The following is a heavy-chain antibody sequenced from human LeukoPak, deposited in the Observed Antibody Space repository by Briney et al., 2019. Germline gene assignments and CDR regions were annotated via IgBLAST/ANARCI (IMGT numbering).Heavy chain of an antibody. V-gene: IGHV3-48*01. CDR2: ISISSSIT. Sequence: SGGSLRLSCVGSGFTFGSYSMNWVRQAPGKGLEWVLYISISSSITDYADSVKGRFTTSRDNSKNTLYLQMNSLRAEDTAVYYCARDRGAYGDYLPVDYWGQGTLVTVSS. CDR1: GFTFGSYS. D-gene: IGHD4-17*01. CDR3: ARDRGAYGDYLPVDY. J-gene: IGHJ4*02.